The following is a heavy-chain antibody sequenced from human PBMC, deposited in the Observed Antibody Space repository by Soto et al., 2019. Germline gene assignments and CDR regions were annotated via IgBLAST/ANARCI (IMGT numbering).Heavy chain of an antibody. J-gene: IGHJ5*02. V-gene: IGHV3-49*04. CDR3: TKPPITIFGVPNWFDP. Sequence: PGGSLRLSCTASGFTFGDYAMSWVRQAPGKGLEWVGFIRSKAYGGTTEYAASVKGRFTISRDDSKSIAYLQMNSLKTEDTAVYYCTKPPITIFGVPNWFDPWGQGTLVTVSS. D-gene: IGHD3-3*01. CDR2: IRSKAYGGTT. CDR1: GFTFGDYA.